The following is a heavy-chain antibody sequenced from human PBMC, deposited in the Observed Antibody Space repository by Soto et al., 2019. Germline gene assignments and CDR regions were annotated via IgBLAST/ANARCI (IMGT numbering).Heavy chain of an antibody. J-gene: IGHJ4*02. D-gene: IGHD2-2*02. V-gene: IGHV5-10-1*01. CDR2: IDPSDSYT. CDR1: GYSFTSYW. Sequence: HGESLKISCKGSGYSFTSYWISWVRQMPGKGLEWMGRIDPSDSYTNYSPSFQGHVTISADKSISTAYLQWSSLKASDTAMYYCARVPLGCSTSCYIDYWGQGTLVTVSS. CDR3: ARVPLGCSTSCYIDY.